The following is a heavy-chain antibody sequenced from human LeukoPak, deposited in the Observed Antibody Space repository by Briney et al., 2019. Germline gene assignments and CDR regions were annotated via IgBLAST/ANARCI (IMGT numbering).Heavy chain of an antibody. D-gene: IGHD4-17*01. CDR3: ARPATVTTSFWYFDL. CDR1: GGSISTRSYY. CDR2: IFYSGST. V-gene: IGHV4-39*01. J-gene: IGHJ2*01. Sequence: PSETLSLTCTVSGGSISTRSYYWGWIRQPPGKGLEWIGSIFYSGSTYYNPSLKSRVTISVDTSKNQFSLNLTSVTAADTAVYYCARPATVTTSFWYFDLWGRGTQVTVSS.